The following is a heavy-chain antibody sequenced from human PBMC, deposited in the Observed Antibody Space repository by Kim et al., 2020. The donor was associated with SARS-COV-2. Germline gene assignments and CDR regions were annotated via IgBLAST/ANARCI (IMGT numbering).Heavy chain of an antibody. Sequence: GGSLRLSCAASGFTFSSYNMNWVRQAPGKGLEWVSSISSSTTYIYYADSVKGRFTISRDDAKNSLYLQMHSLRAEDTAVYYCARDRAYCSSSSCRFDYWGQGTVVTVSS. CDR1: GFTFSSYN. CDR3: ARDRAYCSSSSCRFDY. CDR2: ISSSTTYI. V-gene: IGHV3-21*01. D-gene: IGHD2-2*01. J-gene: IGHJ4*02.